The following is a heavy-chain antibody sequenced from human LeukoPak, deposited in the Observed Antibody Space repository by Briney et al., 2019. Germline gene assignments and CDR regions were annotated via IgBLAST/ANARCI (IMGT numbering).Heavy chain of an antibody. D-gene: IGHD6-13*01. Sequence: SETLSLTCGVYGGSYSDYYWSWIRQPPGKGLEWIGEINHSGITNYNPSLKSRVSMSVDTSKKQFSLKLSSVTAADTAVYYCARLSSSWYQDWYFDLWGRGTLVTVSS. CDR1: GGSYSDYY. V-gene: IGHV4-34*01. CDR3: ARLSSSWYQDWYFDL. J-gene: IGHJ2*01. CDR2: INHSGIT.